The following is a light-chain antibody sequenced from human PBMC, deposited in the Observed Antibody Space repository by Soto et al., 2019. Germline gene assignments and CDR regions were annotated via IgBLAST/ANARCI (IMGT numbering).Light chain of an antibody. CDR1: QSFSSSQ. CDR2: DAS. V-gene: IGKV3-20*01. Sequence: EIVLTQSPGTLSLSPGERATLSCRASQSFSSSQLAWYQQKPGQALRLVIYDASTRATVIPDRFSGSGSGTDFTLIISRLEPEDFAVYHCQLFGSSPPWTFGQGTKVEIK. CDR3: QLFGSSPPWT. J-gene: IGKJ1*01.